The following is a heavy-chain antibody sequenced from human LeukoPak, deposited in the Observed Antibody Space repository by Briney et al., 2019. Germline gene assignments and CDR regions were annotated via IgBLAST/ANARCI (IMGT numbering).Heavy chain of an antibody. J-gene: IGHJ5*02. CDR2: ISGSGDST. CDR3: VKGIGTSYIDYFDP. V-gene: IGHV3-23*01. CDR1: GFTFSSYA. D-gene: IGHD2-2*01. Sequence: PGGSLRLSCAASGFTFSSYAMSWVRQAPGKGLEWVSGISGSGDSTYYADSVKGRFTISRDNSKNTLYLQINGLRAEDTAVYYCVKGIGTSYIDYFDPWGQGTLVTVSS.